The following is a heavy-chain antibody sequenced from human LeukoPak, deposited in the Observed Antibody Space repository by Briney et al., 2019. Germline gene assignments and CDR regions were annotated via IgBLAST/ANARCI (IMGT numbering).Heavy chain of an antibody. V-gene: IGHV6-1*01. CDR3: AREMYYFDY. CDR2: TYYRSKWNN. Sequence: SQTLSLTCAISGDSVSSNSVAWNWIRQSPSRGLEWLGRTYYRSKWNNEYAESVRSRITINPDTSKNQFSLQLDSVTPEDTAVYYCAREMYYFDYSGQGTLVTVSS. J-gene: IGHJ4*02. CDR1: GDSVSSNSVA.